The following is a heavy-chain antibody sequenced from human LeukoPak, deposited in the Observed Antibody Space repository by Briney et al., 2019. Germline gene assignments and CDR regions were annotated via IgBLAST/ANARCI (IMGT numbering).Heavy chain of an antibody. J-gene: IGHJ4*02. V-gene: IGHV4-34*01. Sequence: SETLSLTCAVYGGSFSGYYWSWIRQPPGKGLEWIGEINHSGSTNYNPSLKSRVTISVDTSKNQFSLKLSSVTAVDTAVYYCARHIYRTFYFDSWGQGALVTVSS. CDR2: INHSGST. D-gene: IGHD1-14*01. CDR3: ARHIYRTFYFDS. CDR1: GGSFSGYY.